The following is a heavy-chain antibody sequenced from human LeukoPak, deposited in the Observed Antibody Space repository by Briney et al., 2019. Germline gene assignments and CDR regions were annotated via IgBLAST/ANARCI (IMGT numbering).Heavy chain of an antibody. D-gene: IGHD3-22*01. J-gene: IGHJ4*02. CDR2: ISSSGTSI. CDR1: GFTFSDDY. CDR3: AREGDSSGYYFDY. Sequence: KPGGSLRLSCAASGFTFSDDYMSWIRQAPGKGLQWVSYISSSGTSIYYADSVKGRFTISRDNAKNSLYLQMNSLRAEDTAVYYCAREGDSSGYYFDYWGQGTLVTVSS. V-gene: IGHV3-11*04.